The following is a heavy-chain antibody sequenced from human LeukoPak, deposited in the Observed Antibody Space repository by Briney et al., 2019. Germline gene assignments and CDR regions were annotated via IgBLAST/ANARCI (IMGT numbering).Heavy chain of an antibody. CDR2: ISYDGSKT. Sequence: GGSLRLSCAASGFTFSSYGMHWVRQAPGKGLEWVTFISYDGSKTYFTDPVKGRFTISRDYSKNTLFLLMNSLRTEDTAVYYCARQHTNSWFFGFDFWGQGTLVTVSS. CDR3: ARQHTNSWFFGFDF. V-gene: IGHV3-30*03. J-gene: IGHJ4*02. CDR1: GFTFSSYG. D-gene: IGHD6-13*01.